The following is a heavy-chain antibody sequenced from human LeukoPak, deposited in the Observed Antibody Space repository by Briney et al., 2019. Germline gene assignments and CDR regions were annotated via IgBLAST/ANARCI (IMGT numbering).Heavy chain of an antibody. J-gene: IGHJ4*01. D-gene: IGHD1-26*01. V-gene: IGHV4-4*07. CDR2: IYTGGST. Sequence: SETLSLTCTVSGGSISSDYWSWLRQPAGKGLEWIGRIYTGGSTTHYNPSLKSRVGMSVDTSKNQFSLKLSSVTAADTAVYYCAREWVPTSPDYFDYWGHGILVTVSS. CDR1: GGSISSDY. CDR3: AREWVPTSPDYFDY.